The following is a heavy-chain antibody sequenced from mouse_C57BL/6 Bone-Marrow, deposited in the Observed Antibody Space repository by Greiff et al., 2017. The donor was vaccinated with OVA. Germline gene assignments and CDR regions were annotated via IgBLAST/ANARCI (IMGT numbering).Heavy chain of an antibody. D-gene: IGHD1-3*01. Sequence: QVQLKESGAELVRPGASVTLSCKASGYTFTDYEMHWVKQTPVHGLEWIGAIDPETGGTAYNQKFKGKAILTADKSSSTAYMELRSLTSEDSAVYYCTRGEITLVFAYWGQGTLVTVSA. V-gene: IGHV1-15*01. CDR1: GYTFTDYE. CDR2: IDPETGGT. CDR3: TRGEITLVFAY. J-gene: IGHJ3*01.